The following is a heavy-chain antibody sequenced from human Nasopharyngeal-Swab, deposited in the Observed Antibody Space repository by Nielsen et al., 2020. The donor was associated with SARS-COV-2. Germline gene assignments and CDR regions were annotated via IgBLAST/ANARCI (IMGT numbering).Heavy chain of an antibody. V-gene: IGHV1-69*13. Sequence: SVQFSCKASGGSFSSYAISWVRQAPGQGLEWMGGIIPIFGTADYAQKFQDRVTITADESTSTAYMELSSLRSEDTAVYYCARSGYSNSDIDYWGQGTLVTVSS. J-gene: IGHJ4*02. D-gene: IGHD6-6*01. CDR2: IIPIFGTA. CDR1: GGSFSSYA. CDR3: ARSGYSNSDIDY.